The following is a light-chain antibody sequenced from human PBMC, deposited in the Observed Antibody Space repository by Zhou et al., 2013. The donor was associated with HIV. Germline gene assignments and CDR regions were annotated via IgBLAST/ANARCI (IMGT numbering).Light chain of an antibody. CDR1: QSVNSY. CDR2: DAS. J-gene: IGKJ2*01. Sequence: EIVLTQSPATLSLSPGERATLSCRASQSVNSYLAWYQQKPGQAPRLLIHDASNRATAIPARFSGSGSGTDYTLTISSLQSEDFAVYYCQQYNNWPRTFGQGTKLEIK. V-gene: IGKV3-11*01. CDR3: QQYNNWPRT.